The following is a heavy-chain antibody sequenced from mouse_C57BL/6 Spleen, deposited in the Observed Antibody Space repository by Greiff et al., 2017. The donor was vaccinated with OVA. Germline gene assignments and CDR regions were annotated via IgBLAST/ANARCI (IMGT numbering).Heavy chain of an antibody. V-gene: IGHV1-9*01. J-gene: IGHJ3*01. Sequence: VQLQQSGAELLKPGASVKLSCKATGYTFTGYWIEWVKQRPGHGLEWIGEILPGSGSTNYNEKFKGKATFNADTSTNTAYLQRSSLTTEDYAIYYYARDGSSYGWFAYWGQGTLVTVSA. CDR1: GYTFTGYW. CDR2: ILPGSGST. CDR3: ARDGSSYGWFAY. D-gene: IGHD1-1*01.